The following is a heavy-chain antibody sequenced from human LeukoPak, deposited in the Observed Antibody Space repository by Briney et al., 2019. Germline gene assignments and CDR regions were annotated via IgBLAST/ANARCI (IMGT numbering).Heavy chain of an antibody. D-gene: IGHD3-10*01. CDR3: ARGGTMVRGVNIRGVDYRMDV. CDR2: ISAYNGNT. J-gene: IGHJ6*02. V-gene: IGHV1-18*01. CDR1: GYTFTSYG. Sequence: ASVKVSCKASGYTFTSYGISWVRQAPGQGLEWMGWISAYNGNTNYAQKLQGRVTMTTDTSTSTAYMEVKRLRSGDTAVYYCARGGTMVRGVNIRGVDYRMDVWGQGTTVTVSS.